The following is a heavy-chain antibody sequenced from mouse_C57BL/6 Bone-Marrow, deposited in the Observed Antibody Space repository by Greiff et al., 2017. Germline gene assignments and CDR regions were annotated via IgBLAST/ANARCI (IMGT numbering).Heavy chain of an antibody. CDR2: IDPEDGGT. D-gene: IGHD1-1*01. CDR1: GFNIKDYY. Sequence: EVQLQQPGAELVKPGASVKLSCTASGFNIKDYYMHWVKQRTEQGLEWIGRIDPEDGGTKYAPKFQSKATITADTSSNTAYLQLSSLTSEDTAVYYCAPSATVEDFDVWGTGTTVTVSS. V-gene: IGHV14-2*01. J-gene: IGHJ1*03. CDR3: APSATVEDFDV.